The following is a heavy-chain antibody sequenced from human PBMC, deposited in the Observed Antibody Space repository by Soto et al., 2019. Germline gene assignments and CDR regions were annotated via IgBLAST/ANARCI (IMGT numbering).Heavy chain of an antibody. J-gene: IGHJ4*02. CDR3: AGVRGTFGTVDH. CDR2: INSYNGVT. CDR1: GDISPRSG. V-gene: IGHV1-18*01. D-gene: IGHD3-10*01. Sequence: QVQLVQSGPEVKKPGALVKVSCKASGDISPRSGLSWVRQAPGQGLEWLGWINSYNGVTNYAQRPQGRGTLHTAASTSPAYMEVRSLSFGDTAVYYCAGVRGTFGTVDHCGQGTLVTVSS.